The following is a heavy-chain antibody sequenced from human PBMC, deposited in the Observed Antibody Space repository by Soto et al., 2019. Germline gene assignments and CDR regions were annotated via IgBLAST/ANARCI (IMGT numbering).Heavy chain of an antibody. Sequence: PSETLSLTCTVSGGSISTSSYYWGWIRQPPGKGLEWIGSIFYSGTTYYNPSLESRVTISVDTSKNQFSLNLRSVTAADTAVYYCVRLRRHDYQHFDPWGQGTLVTVSS. CDR3: VRLRRHDYQHFDP. D-gene: IGHD4-17*01. J-gene: IGHJ5*02. V-gene: IGHV4-39*01. CDR2: IFYSGTT. CDR1: GGSISTSSYY.